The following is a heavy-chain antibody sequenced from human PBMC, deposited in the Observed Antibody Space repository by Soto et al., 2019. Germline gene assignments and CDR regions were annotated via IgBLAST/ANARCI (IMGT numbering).Heavy chain of an antibody. CDR3: ARDDRSSTRCWTYFDY. J-gene: IGHJ4*02. D-gene: IGHD2-2*01. CDR1: GYTSTSYA. Sequence: QVQLVQSGAEVKKPGASVKVSCKASGYTSTSYAMHWVRQAPGQRLEWMGWINAGNGNTKYSQKFQGRVTITRDTSASTAYMELSSLRSEDTAVYYCARDDRSSTRCWTYFDYWGPGTLVTVSS. V-gene: IGHV1-3*01. CDR2: INAGNGNT.